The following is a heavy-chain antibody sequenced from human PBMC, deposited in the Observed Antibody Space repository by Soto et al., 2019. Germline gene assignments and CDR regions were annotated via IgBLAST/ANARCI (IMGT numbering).Heavy chain of an antibody. CDR1: GYTFTSYG. D-gene: IGHD3-22*01. CDR2: ISAYNGNT. CDR3: ARDHSNYYDSSGSQSFAFDI. J-gene: IGHJ3*02. Sequence: ASVKVSCKASGYTFTSYGISWVRQAPGQGLEWMGWISAYNGNTNYAQKLQGRVTMTTDTSTSTAYMELRSLRSDDTAVYYCARDHSNYYDSSGSQSFAFDIWGQGTMVTVSS. V-gene: IGHV1-18*01.